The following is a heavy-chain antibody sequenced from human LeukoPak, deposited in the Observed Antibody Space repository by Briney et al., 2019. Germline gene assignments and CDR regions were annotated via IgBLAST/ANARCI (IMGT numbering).Heavy chain of an antibody. CDR1: GYTFTSYY. D-gene: IGHD1-26*01. J-gene: IGHJ3*02. CDR3: ARELYSGSYRDAFDI. CDR2: INPSGGST. V-gene: IGHV1-46*01. Sequence: ASVKVSCKASGYTFTSYYMHWVRQAPGQGLEWMGIINPSGGSTSYAQKFQGRVTMTRDTSTSTVYMELSSLRPEDTAVYYCARELYSGSYRDAFDIWGQGTMVTVSS.